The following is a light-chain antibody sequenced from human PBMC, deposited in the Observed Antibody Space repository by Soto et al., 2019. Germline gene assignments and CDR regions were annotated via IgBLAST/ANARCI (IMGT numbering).Light chain of an antibody. Sequence: QSVLTQPPSVSGAPGQTVSISCAGSSSNIGAGYDVHWYQQLPGTAPKLLIYSNNNRPSGVPDRFSGSKSGTSASLAITGLQPEDEADYYCQSYDSSLSGSVFGGGTKLTVL. CDR3: QSYDSSLSGSV. V-gene: IGLV1-40*01. J-gene: IGLJ2*01. CDR1: SSNIGAGYD. CDR2: SNN.